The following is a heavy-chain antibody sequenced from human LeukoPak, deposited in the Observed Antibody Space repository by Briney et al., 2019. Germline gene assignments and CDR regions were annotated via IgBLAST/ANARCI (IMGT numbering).Heavy chain of an antibody. Sequence: GGSLRLSCAASAFTFSSYEMNWVRQAPGKGLEWVSYISSSGSTIYYADSVKGRFTISRDNAKNSLYLQMNSLRAEDTAVYYCARDLKRYYYYGMDVWGQGTTVTVSS. CDR1: AFTFSSYE. CDR2: ISSSGSTI. CDR3: ARDLKRYYYYGMDV. J-gene: IGHJ6*02. V-gene: IGHV3-48*03.